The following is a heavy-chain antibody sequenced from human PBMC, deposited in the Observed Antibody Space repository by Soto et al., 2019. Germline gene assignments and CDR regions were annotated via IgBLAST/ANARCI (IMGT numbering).Heavy chain of an antibody. Sequence: PGGSLRLSCAASGFTFSSYWMSWVRQAPGKGLEWVANIKQDGSEKYYVDSVKGRFTISRDNAKNSLYLQMNSLRAEDTAVYYCARDRTVMITFGGVIAHYFDYWGQGTLVTVSS. V-gene: IGHV3-7*03. CDR1: GFTFSSYW. J-gene: IGHJ4*02. CDR3: ARDRTVMITFGGVIAHYFDY. D-gene: IGHD3-16*02. CDR2: IKQDGSEK.